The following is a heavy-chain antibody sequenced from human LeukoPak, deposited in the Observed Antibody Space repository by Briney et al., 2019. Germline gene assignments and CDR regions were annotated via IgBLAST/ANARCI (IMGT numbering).Heavy chain of an antibody. J-gene: IGHJ2*01. V-gene: IGHV4-34*01. CDR3: ARVDSSGPYWYFDL. CDR1: GGSFSGYY. Sequence: PSETLSLTCAVYGGSFSGYYWSWIRQPPGKGLEWIGEINHSGSTNYNPSLKSRVTISVDTSKYQFSLKLSSVTAADTAVYYCARVDSSGPYWYFDLWGRGTLVTVSS. D-gene: IGHD3-22*01. CDR2: INHSGST.